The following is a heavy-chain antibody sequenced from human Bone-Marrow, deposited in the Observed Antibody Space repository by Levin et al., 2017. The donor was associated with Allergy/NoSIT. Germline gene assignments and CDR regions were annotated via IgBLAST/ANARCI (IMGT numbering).Heavy chain of an antibody. J-gene: IGHJ6*02. CDR2: IYYSGST. Sequence: RPSETLSLTCTVSGGPIDSGAYYWTWIRQHPGKGLEWIGNIYYSGSTFYNPSLKSRVTISVDTSKDQFSLKMTSVTAADTAVYYCARVVFGDMLGTTQYYNDGMDGWGQGTTVTVSS. V-gene: IGHV4-31*03. D-gene: IGHD5-12*01. CDR3: ARVVFGDMLGTTQYYNDGMDG. CDR1: GGPIDSGAYY.